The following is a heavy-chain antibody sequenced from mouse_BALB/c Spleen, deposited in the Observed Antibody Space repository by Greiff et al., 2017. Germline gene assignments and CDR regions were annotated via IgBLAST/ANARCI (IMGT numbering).Heavy chain of an antibody. D-gene: IGHD1-1*01. CDR2: ISSGSSTI. V-gene: IGHV5-17*02. CDR3: ARSDGVVATPFDY. CDR1: GFTFSSFG. Sequence: EVQLVESGGGLVQPGGSRKLSCAASGFTFSSFGMHWVRQAPEKGLEWVAYISSGSSTIYYADTVKGRFTISRDNPKNTLFLQMTSLRSEDTAMYYCARSDGVVATPFDYWGQGTTLTVSS. J-gene: IGHJ2*01.